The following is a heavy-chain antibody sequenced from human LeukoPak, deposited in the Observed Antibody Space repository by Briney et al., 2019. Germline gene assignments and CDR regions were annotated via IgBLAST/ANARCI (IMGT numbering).Heavy chain of an antibody. Sequence: SETLSLTCTVSGGSISSSSYYWGWIRQPPGKGLEWIGSIYYSGSTYYNPSLKSRVTISVDTSKNQFSLKLSSVTAADTAVYYCARDEGDGYNWSPRVFDIWGQGTMVTVSS. J-gene: IGHJ3*02. CDR2: IYYSGST. CDR3: ARDEGDGYNWSPRVFDI. D-gene: IGHD5-24*01. V-gene: IGHV4-39*07. CDR1: GGSISSSSYY.